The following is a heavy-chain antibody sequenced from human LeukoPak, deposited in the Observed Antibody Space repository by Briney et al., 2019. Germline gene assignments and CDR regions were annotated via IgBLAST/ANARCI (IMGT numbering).Heavy chain of an antibody. V-gene: IGHV7-4-1*02. J-gene: IGHJ6*03. D-gene: IGHD1-1*01. Sequence: ASVKVSCKASGYTFTGYYMHWVRQAPGQGLEWMGWINTNTGNPTYAQGFTGRFVFSLDTSVSTAYLQISSLKAEDTAVYYCARDGTGTTNYYYYYMDVWGKGTTVTVSS. CDR2: INTNTGNP. CDR1: GYTFTGYY. CDR3: ARDGTGTTNYYYYYMDV.